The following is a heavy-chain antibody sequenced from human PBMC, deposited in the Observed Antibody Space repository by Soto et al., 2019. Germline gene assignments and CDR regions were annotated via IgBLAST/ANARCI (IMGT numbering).Heavy chain of an antibody. CDR2: INTDGSNT. Sequence: GGSLRLSCAASGFYFSGYWMHWVRQVPGKGLEWVSRINTDGSNTLYADSVKGRFTISRDNTKSTLYLHVSSLRAEDTAVYYCVRAAARGDSWGQGTLVTSPQ. J-gene: IGHJ1*01. V-gene: IGHV3-74*01. CDR3: VRAAARGDS. D-gene: IGHD3-16*01. CDR1: GFYFSGYW.